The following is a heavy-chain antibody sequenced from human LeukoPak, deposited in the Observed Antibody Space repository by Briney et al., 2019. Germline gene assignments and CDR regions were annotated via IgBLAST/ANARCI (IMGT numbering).Heavy chain of an antibody. CDR2: ISAYNGNT. J-gene: IGHJ5*02. D-gene: IGHD3-3*01. CDR3: ARFRITIFGVVIGNWFDP. CDR1: GYPFTSYG. V-gene: IGHV1-18*01. Sequence: GSVQVSCQASGYPFTSYGISWVRPAPGQGLEWMGWISAYNGNTNYAQKLQGRVTMTTDTSTSTAYMELRSLRSDDTAVYYCARFRITIFGVVIGNWFDPWGQGTLVTVSS.